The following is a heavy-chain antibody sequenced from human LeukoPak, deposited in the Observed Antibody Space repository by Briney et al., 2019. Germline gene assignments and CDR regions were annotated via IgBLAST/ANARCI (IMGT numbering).Heavy chain of an antibody. CDR2: INPNSGGT. CDR1: GYIFTNYG. D-gene: IGHD3-10*01. J-gene: IGHJ4*02. V-gene: IGHV1-2*02. CDR3: ARPYGSGSYEYYFDY. Sequence: GASVKVSCKTSGYIFTNYGISWVRQAPGQGLEWMGWINPNSGGTNYAQKFQGRVTMTRDTSISTAYMELSRLRSDDTAVYYCARPYGSGSYEYYFDYWGQGTLVTVSS.